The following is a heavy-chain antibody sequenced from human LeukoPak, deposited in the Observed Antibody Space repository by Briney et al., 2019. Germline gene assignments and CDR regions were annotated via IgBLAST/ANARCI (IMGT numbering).Heavy chain of an antibody. J-gene: IGHJ5*02. D-gene: IGHD6-13*01. CDR1: GFTFSSYS. Sequence: GGSLRLSCAASGFTFSSYSMNWVRQAPGKGLEWVSSISSSSSYIYYADSVKGRFTISRDNAKNSLYLQMNSLRAEDTAVYYCARDPGIAAEWFDPWGQGTLVTVSS. CDR3: ARDPGIAAEWFDP. V-gene: IGHV3-21*01. CDR2: ISSSSSYI.